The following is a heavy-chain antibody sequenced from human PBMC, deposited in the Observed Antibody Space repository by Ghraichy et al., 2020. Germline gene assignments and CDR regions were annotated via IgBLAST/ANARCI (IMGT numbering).Heavy chain of an antibody. D-gene: IGHD4-17*01. J-gene: IGHJ4*02. Sequence: ASVKVSCKASGYAFISYGITWVRQAPGQGLEWMGWISTYNDRRNYAQKLQGRITMTTDTSTSTAYMELRGLRSDDTAVYYCARGSYGDYLDYWGQGTLVTVSS. CDR1: GYAFISYG. CDR2: ISTYNDRR. V-gene: IGHV1-18*01. CDR3: ARGSYGDYLDY.